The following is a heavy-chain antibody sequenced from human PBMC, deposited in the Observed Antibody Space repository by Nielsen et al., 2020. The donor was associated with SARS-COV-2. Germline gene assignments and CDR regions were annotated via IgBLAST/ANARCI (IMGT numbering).Heavy chain of an antibody. CDR2: IYYSGST. CDR1: GGSISSYY. J-gene: IGHJ4*02. Sequence: ETLSLTCTVSGGSISSYYWSWIRQPPGKGLEWIGYIYYSGSTNYNPSLKSRVTISVDTSKNQFSLKLSSVTAADTAVYYCARDGRYSYGSGFDYWGQGTLVTVSS. CDR3: ARDGRYSYGSGFDY. V-gene: IGHV4-59*01. D-gene: IGHD5-18*01.